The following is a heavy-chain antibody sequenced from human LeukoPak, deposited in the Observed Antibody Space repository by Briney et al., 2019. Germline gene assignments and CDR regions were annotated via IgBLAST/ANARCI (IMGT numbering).Heavy chain of an antibody. CDR1: GGSISSYY. D-gene: IGHD1-20*01. CDR2: INHSGST. J-gene: IGHJ4*02. Sequence: PSETLSLTCTVSGGSISSYYWSWIRQPPGKGLEWIGEINHSGSTNYNPSLKSRVTISVDTSKNQFSLKLSSVTAADTAVYYCARGRITGTTDYWGQGTLVTVSS. V-gene: IGHV4-34*01. CDR3: ARGRITGTTDY.